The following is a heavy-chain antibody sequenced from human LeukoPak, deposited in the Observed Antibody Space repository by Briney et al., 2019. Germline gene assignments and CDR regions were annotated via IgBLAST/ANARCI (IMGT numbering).Heavy chain of an antibody. V-gene: IGHV5-51*01. CDR3: ARVGSVTNFGVVSYYFDY. Sequence: GESLQISCKASGSSFDYYWIAWVRQLPGKGLEWMGIIYPDDSDITYSPSFQGQVTISVDKSINTAYLQWSSLKASNTAIYYCARVGSVTNFGVVSYYFDYWGQGTLVTVSS. CDR1: GSSFDYYW. J-gene: IGHJ4*02. CDR2: IYPDDSDI. D-gene: IGHD3-3*01.